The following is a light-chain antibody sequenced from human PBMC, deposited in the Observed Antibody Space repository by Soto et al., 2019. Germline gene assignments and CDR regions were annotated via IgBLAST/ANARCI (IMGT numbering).Light chain of an antibody. V-gene: IGKV1-8*01. Sequence: AIRMTQSPSSFSASTGDRVTITCRASQGISSYLAWYQQKPGKAPKLLIYAASTLQSGVPSRFSGSGSGTDFTLTISCLQSGHFATYYCQQYYSYPPYTFGQGTKLEIK. CDR2: AAS. J-gene: IGKJ2*01. CDR1: QGISSY. CDR3: QQYYSYPPYT.